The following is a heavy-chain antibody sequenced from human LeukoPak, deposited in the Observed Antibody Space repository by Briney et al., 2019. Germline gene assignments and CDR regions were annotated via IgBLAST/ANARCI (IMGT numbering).Heavy chain of an antibody. V-gene: IGHV1-24*01. Sequence: ASVKVSCKVSGYTHTELSMHWVRQAPGKGLEWMGGFDPEDGETIYAQKFQGRVTMTEDTSTDTAYMELSSLRSEDTAVYYCATGYYDILTGYYHQRNGLDYWGQGTLVTVSS. CDR3: ATGYYDILTGYYHQRNGLDY. CDR2: FDPEDGET. CDR1: GYTHTELS. J-gene: IGHJ4*02. D-gene: IGHD3-9*01.